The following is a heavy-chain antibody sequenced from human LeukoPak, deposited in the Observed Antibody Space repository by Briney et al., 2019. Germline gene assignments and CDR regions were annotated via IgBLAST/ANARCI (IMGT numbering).Heavy chain of an antibody. CDR2: ISWNSANI. Sequence: GGSLRLSCVASGFTFDDYAMHWVRQAPGKGLEWVSGISWNSANIGYVDSVKGRFTISRDNAKNSLYLQMNSLRAEDTALYYCAKDIEPSIAVTGRDGMDVWGQGTTVIVSS. V-gene: IGHV3-9*01. CDR3: AKDIEPSIAVTGRDGMDV. D-gene: IGHD6-19*01. CDR1: GFTFDDYA. J-gene: IGHJ6*02.